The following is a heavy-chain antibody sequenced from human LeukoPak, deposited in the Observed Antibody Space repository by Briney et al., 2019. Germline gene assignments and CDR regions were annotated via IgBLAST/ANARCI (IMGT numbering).Heavy chain of an antibody. V-gene: IGHV4-59*08. CDR3: ATAVAGRFDH. CDR2: IYYSGST. CDR1: GGSISSDY. Sequence: PSETLSLTCTVSGGSISSDYWSWLRQPPGKGLELIGYIYYSGSTYYDPSLQSRVTISVDTSKNQFSLRLTSVTAADTAVYYCATAVAGRFDHWGQGTLVTVSS. D-gene: IGHD6-19*01. J-gene: IGHJ4*02.